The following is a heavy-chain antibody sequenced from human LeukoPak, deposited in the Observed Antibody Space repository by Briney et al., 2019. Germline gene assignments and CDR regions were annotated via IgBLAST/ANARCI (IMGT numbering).Heavy chain of an antibody. J-gene: IGHJ6*02. CDR3: ARRDRGLRFYMDV. CDR1: GYTFTSYG. Sequence: ASVKVSCKASGYTFTSYGISWVRQAPGQGLEWMGWISAYNGNTNYAQKLQGRVTMTTDTSTSTVYMELRSLRSDDTAVYYCARRDRGLRFYMDVWGQGTTVTVSS. V-gene: IGHV1-18*01. D-gene: IGHD4-17*01. CDR2: ISAYNGNT.